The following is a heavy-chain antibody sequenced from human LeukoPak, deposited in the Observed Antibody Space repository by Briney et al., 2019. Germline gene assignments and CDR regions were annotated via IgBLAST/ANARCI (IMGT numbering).Heavy chain of an antibody. CDR1: GYTFTSYG. J-gene: IGHJ6*03. D-gene: IGHD6-19*01. CDR3: ARESSSGWGYYYYYMDV. CDR2: IIPIFGTA. Sequence: ASVKVSCKASGYTFTSYGISWVRQAPGQGLEWMGGIIPIFGTANYAQKLQGRVTMTTDTSTSTAYMELRSLRSDNTAVYYCARESSSGWGYYYYYMDVWGKGTTVTISS. V-gene: IGHV1-18*01.